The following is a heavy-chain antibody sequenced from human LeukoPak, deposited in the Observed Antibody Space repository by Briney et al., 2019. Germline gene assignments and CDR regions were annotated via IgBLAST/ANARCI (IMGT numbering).Heavy chain of an antibody. CDR3: ARHVSGYFDY. D-gene: IGHD3-22*01. Sequence: GGSLGPSFAASGFPVSRNYMSWGRPAPGKGLGGVSVIYSGGTTYYAASVQGRFTISRDNSKNPLYLQMNSLRAEDTAVYYCARHVSGYFDYWGQGTLVTVSS. J-gene: IGHJ4*02. CDR1: GFPVSRNY. CDR2: IYSGGTT. V-gene: IGHV3-53*01.